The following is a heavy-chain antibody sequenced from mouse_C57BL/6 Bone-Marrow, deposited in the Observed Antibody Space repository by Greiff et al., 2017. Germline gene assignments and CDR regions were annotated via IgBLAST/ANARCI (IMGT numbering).Heavy chain of an antibody. V-gene: IGHV1-55*01. CDR3: ASPIYGSSYVDFAY. J-gene: IGHJ3*01. CDR2: IYPGSGST. Sequence: QVQLKESGAELVKPGASVKMSCKASGYTFTSYWITWVKQRPGQGLAWIGDIYPGSGSTNYNEKFKSKATLTVDTSSSTASMQLSSLTSEGSAVYYCASPIYGSSYVDFAYWGQGTLVTVSA. D-gene: IGHD1-1*01. CDR1: GYTFTSYW.